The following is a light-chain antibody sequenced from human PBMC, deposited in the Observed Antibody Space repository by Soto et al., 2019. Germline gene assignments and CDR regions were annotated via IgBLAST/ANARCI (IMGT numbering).Light chain of an antibody. V-gene: IGKV1-6*01. CDR1: QGIGNA. J-gene: IGKJ1*01. CDR2: GAS. CDR3: LQDINYPWT. Sequence: IQMTQSPSSLSASVGDSVTISCRASQGIGNALGWYQQQPGKPPTVLIYGASNLQSGVPPRFSGSGSGTDFTLAISSLQPEDSATYYCLQDINYPWTFGQGTKVDIK.